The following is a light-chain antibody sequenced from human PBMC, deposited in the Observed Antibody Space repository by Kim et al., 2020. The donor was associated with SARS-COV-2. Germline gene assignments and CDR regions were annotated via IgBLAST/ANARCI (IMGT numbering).Light chain of an antibody. CDR2: GAS. CDR3: QQYGSSPPYT. CDR1: QSVSSSY. J-gene: IGKJ2*01. V-gene: IGKV3-20*01. Sequence: PGERATLSCRASQSVSSSYLAWYPHKPGQAPRLLIYGASSRATGIPDRFSGSGSWTDFNLTISRLEPEDFAVYYWQQYGSSPPYTFGQGTKLEIK.